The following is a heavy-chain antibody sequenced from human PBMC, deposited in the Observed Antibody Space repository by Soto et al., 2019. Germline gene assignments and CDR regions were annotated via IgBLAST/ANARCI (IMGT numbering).Heavy chain of an antibody. D-gene: IGHD6-19*01. Sequence: PGGSLRLSCAASGFTSSNYAIHWVRQAPDKGLEWVAIISYDGGNEYYADSVEGRFIISRDNSKNTVYLQINSLRPADTAVYYCARAAVGGFDYWGQGTPVTVSS. CDR2: ISYDGGNE. CDR3: ARAAVGGFDY. CDR1: GFTSSNYA. V-gene: IGHV3-30-3*01. J-gene: IGHJ4*02.